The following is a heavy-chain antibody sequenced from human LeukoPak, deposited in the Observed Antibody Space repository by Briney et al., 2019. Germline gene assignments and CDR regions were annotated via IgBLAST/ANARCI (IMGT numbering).Heavy chain of an antibody. CDR2: IYYSGST. Sequence: SETLSLTCTVSGGSISSYYWSWIRQPPGKGLEWIGYIYYSGSTNYNPSLKSRVTISVDTSKNQFSLKLSSVTAADTAVYYCARLGRDCSSTSCSDYWGQGTLVTVSS. D-gene: IGHD2-2*01. CDR1: GGSISSYY. CDR3: ARLGRDCSSTSCSDY. V-gene: IGHV4-59*12. J-gene: IGHJ4*02.